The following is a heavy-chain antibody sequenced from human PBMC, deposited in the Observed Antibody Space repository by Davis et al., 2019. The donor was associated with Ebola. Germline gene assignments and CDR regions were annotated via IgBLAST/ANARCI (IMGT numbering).Heavy chain of an antibody. J-gene: IGHJ5*02. CDR3: ARGIRGGWYSFWFDP. V-gene: IGHV4-39*01. Sequence: MPSETLSLTCTVSGGSISSYYWGWIRQPPGKGLEWIGSIYYSGSTYYNPSLKSRVTISVDTSKNQFSLKLSSVTAADTAVYYCARGIRGGWYSFWFDPWGQGTLVTVSS. CDR2: IYYSGST. CDR1: GGSISSYY. D-gene: IGHD6-19*01.